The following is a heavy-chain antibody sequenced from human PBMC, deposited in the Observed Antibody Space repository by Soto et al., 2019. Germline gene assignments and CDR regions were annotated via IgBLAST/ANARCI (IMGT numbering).Heavy chain of an antibody. CDR1: GFSFSSYG. CDR2: ISGSGGST. Sequence: EVQLLESGGGLVQPGGSLRLSCAASGFSFSSYGMNWVRQAPGKGLEWVSVISGSGGSTLFADSVKGRFTISRDNSKNTWYLQMTSLRADETAAYYCAKDLFTAALRAAMSYAVAAWGKGTTATVPS. CDR3: AKDLFTAALRAAMSYAVAA. V-gene: IGHV3-23*01. J-gene: IGHJ6*01. D-gene: IGHD2-2*01.